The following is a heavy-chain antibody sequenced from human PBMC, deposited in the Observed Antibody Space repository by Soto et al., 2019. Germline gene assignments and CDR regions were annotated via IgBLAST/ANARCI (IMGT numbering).Heavy chain of an antibody. CDR3: AREYYYDSSDTGWFDP. CDR1: GFTVSSNY. Sequence: GGSLRLSCAASGFTVSSNYMSWVRQAPGKGLEWVSVIYSGGSTYYADSVKGRFTISRDNSKNTLYLQMNSLRAEDTAVYYCAREYYYDSSDTGWFDPWGQGTLVTVSS. CDR2: IYSGGST. D-gene: IGHD3-22*01. V-gene: IGHV3-53*01. J-gene: IGHJ5*02.